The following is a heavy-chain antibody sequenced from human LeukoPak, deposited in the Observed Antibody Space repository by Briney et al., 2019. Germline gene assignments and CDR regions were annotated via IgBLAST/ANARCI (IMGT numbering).Heavy chain of an antibody. CDR2: IYYSGST. CDR1: GGSISSYY. D-gene: IGHD6-25*01. Sequence: SETLSLTCTVSGGSISSYYWSWIRQPPGKGLEGIGYIYYSGSTNYNPSLKSRVTISLNPSKKQLSLKLRSVTAADTAVYYCASGYSSGGDYWGQGILVTVSS. J-gene: IGHJ4*02. V-gene: IGHV4-59*01. CDR3: ASGYSSGGDY.